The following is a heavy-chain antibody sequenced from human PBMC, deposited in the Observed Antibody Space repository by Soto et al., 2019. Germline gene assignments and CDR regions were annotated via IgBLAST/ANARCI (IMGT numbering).Heavy chain of an antibody. D-gene: IGHD2-21*01. CDR2: VSAYTGDT. CDR1: GYTFYSYG. Sequence: QVQLVQSGGEVKKPGASVRLSCKASGYTFYSYGIAWVRQAPGQGLEWVGWVSAYTGDTKYSQKFQDRVTMTTDTSASTAYMELRSLTYDDTAVYYCARELHIREVWFDPWGQGTLVTVS. J-gene: IGHJ5*02. V-gene: IGHV1-18*01. CDR3: ARELHIREVWFDP.